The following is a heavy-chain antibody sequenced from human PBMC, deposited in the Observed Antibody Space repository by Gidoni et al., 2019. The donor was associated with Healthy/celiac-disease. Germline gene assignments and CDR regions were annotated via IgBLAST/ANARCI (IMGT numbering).Heavy chain of an antibody. CDR3: ATDYGGLYSGALSGMDV. J-gene: IGHJ6*02. Sequence: EVQLVQSGAEVKKPGATVKISCKVSGYTFTDYYMHWVQQAPGKGLEWMGLVDPEDGETIYAEKFQGRVTITADTSTDTAYMELSSLRSEDTAVYYCATDYGGLYSGALSGMDVWGQGTTVTVSS. CDR1: GYTFTDYY. D-gene: IGHD1-26*01. V-gene: IGHV1-69-2*01. CDR2: VDPEDGET.